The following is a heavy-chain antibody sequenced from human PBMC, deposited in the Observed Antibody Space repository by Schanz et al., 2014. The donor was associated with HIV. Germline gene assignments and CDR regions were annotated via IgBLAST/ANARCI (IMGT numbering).Heavy chain of an antibody. CDR3: ARGPKWEGLMDV. J-gene: IGHJ6*02. Sequence: QVQLVQSGAELKKPGASVKVSCKASGYIFTSNGISWVRQAPGQGLEWMGWMNPSTGNSGYAQMFQVRVTMTRDTSISTAYLEVDSLKSEDTAVYYCARGPKWEGLMDVWGQGTTVIVSS. CDR2: MNPSTGNS. V-gene: IGHV1-8*02. D-gene: IGHD1-26*01. CDR1: GYIFTSNG.